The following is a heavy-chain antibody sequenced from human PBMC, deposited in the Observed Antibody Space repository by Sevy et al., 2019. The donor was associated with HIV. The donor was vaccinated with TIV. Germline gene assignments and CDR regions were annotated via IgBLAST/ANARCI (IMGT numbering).Heavy chain of an antibody. V-gene: IGHV3-48*01. CDR1: GFTFSSYS. Sequence: GGSLRLSCAASGFTFSSYSMNWVRQAPGKGLEWVSYISSSSSTIYYADSVKGRFTISRDNVKTSLYLQMNSLRAEDTAVYYCARVGIVVGGAFDIWGQGTMVTVSS. CDR3: ARVGIVVGGAFDI. D-gene: IGHD2-15*01. CDR2: ISSSSSTI. J-gene: IGHJ3*02.